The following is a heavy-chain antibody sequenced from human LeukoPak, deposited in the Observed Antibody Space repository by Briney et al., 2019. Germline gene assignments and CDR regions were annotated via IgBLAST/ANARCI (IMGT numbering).Heavy chain of an antibody. CDR2: IYYSGST. V-gene: IGHV4-39*01. J-gene: IGHJ6*02. Sequence: SETLSLTCTVSDGSISSYYWGWIRQPPGKGLEWIGSIYYSGSTYYNPSLKSRVTISVDTSKNQFSLKLSSVTAADTAVYYCARHVRGELRDPVQPVHGMDVWGQGTTVTVSS. D-gene: IGHD1-26*01. CDR3: ARHVRGELRDPVQPVHGMDV. CDR1: DGSISSYY.